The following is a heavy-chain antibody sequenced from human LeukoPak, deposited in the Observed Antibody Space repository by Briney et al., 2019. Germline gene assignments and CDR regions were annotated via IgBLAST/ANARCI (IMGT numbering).Heavy chain of an antibody. V-gene: IGHV1-8*01. CDR1: GYNFTSYA. J-gene: IGHJ4*02. CDR2: MYPNSGNT. Sequence: ASVKVSCKAAGYNFTSYAINWVRQATGQGLEWMGWMYPNSGNTGYAQKFHGRVTMTRNTSISTAYMELSSLRSEDTAVYYCARESGSSVDYWGQGTLVTVSS. CDR3: ARESGSSVDY. D-gene: IGHD1-26*01.